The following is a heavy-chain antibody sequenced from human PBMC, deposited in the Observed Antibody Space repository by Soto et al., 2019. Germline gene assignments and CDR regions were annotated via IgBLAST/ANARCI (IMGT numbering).Heavy chain of an antibody. D-gene: IGHD3-3*01. CDR2: ISYDGSNK. CDR1: GFTFSSYA. Sequence: PGGSLRLSCAASGFTFSSYAMHWVRQAPGKGLEWVAVISYDGSNKYYADSVKGRFTISRDNSKNTLYLQMNSLRAEDTAVYYCARDQSGYYLDYWGQGTLVTVSS. CDR3: ARDQSGYYLDY. J-gene: IGHJ4*02. V-gene: IGHV3-30-3*01.